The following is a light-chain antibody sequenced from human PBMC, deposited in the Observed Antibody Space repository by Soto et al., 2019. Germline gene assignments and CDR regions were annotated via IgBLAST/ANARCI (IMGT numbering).Light chain of an antibody. V-gene: IGKV3-20*01. CDR3: QQYGTSPPLT. CDR2: GAS. Sequence: IVLTQSPATLSLSPWERATLSCRASRSVSDYLAWYQQKPGQAPRLLIYGASTRATGIPDRFSGSGSATDFTLTISRLEPEDFAVYYCQQYGTSPPLTFGGGTKVDIK. J-gene: IGKJ4*01. CDR1: RSVSDY.